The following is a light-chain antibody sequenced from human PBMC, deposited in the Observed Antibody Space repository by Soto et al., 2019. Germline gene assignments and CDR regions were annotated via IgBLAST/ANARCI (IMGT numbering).Light chain of an antibody. Sequence: QSALTQPASVSGSPGQSITISCTGISSDVGGYHYVSWYQQHPGKAPKLMIYEVSNRPSGVSNRFSGAKSGNTASLTISGLQAEDEANYYCSSYTSSNTVVFGGGTKLTVL. CDR3: SSYTSSNTVV. CDR2: EVS. J-gene: IGLJ2*01. V-gene: IGLV2-14*01. CDR1: SSDVGGYHY.